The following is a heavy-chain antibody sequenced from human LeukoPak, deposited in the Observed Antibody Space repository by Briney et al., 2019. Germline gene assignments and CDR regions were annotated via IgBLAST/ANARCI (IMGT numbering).Heavy chain of an antibody. CDR3: ARAGGDYRYYYYGMDV. CDR1: GYTFTSYG. Sequence: ASVKVSCKASGYTFTSYGISWVRQAPGQGLEWMGWISAYNGNTNYAQKLQGRVTMTTDTSTSTAYMELRSLRSDDPAAYYCARAGGDYRYYYYGMDVWGQGTTVTVSS. J-gene: IGHJ6*02. CDR2: ISAYNGNT. V-gene: IGHV1-18*01. D-gene: IGHD4-17*01.